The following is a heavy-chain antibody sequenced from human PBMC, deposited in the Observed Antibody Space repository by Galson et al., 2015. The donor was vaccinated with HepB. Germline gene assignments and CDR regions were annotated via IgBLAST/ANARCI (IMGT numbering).Heavy chain of an antibody. D-gene: IGHD3-22*01. CDR2: INPKSGAT. CDR3: ARGPYSYDATGFYNNDY. J-gene: IGHJ4*02. Sequence: SVKVSCKASGYTFSGYYMHWVRQAPGQGLEWMGLINPKSGATHYVQKFQGRVTMTGDTSISTAYMELRRLRFDDTAIYYCARGPYSYDATGFYNNDYWGQGTLVTVSS. CDR1: GYTFSGYY. V-gene: IGHV1-2*02.